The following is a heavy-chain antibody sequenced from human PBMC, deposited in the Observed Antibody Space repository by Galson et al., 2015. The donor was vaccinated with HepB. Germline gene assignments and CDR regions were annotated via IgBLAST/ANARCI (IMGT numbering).Heavy chain of an antibody. J-gene: IGHJ1*01. D-gene: IGHD6-13*01. CDR1: GYTFTGYA. Sequence: SVKVSCKASGYTFTGYAMNWVRQAPGQGLEWMGWINTNTGNPTYAQGFTGRFVFSLDTSVSTAYLQISSLKAEDTAVYYCASPYSSSWYRFQHWGQGTLVTVSS. CDR3: ASPYSSSWYRFQH. V-gene: IGHV7-4-1*02. CDR2: INTNTGNP.